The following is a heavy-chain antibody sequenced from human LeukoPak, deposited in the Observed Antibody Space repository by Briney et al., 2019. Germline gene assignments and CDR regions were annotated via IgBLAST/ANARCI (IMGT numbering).Heavy chain of an antibody. Sequence: GGSLRLSCAASGFTFSGYSMNWVRHAPGKGLEWVSSISSSSSYIYYADSVKGRFTISRDNAMNSLYLQMNSLRAEDTAVYYCARERSIAARNDAFDIWGQGTMVTVSS. J-gene: IGHJ3*02. CDR3: ARERSIAARNDAFDI. CDR1: GFTFSGYS. D-gene: IGHD6-6*01. CDR2: ISSSSSYI. V-gene: IGHV3-21*01.